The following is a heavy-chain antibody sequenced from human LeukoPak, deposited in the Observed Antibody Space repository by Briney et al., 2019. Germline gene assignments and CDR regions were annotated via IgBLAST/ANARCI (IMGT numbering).Heavy chain of an antibody. CDR3: ARGARGVIAY. CDR2: INHSGST. CDR1: GGSFSGYY. Sequence: SETLSLTCAVYGGSFSGYYWSWIRQPPGKGLEWIGEINHSGSTNYNPSLKSRVTISVDTSKNQFSLKLSSVSAADTAVYYCARGARGVIAYWGQGTLVTVSS. J-gene: IGHJ4*02. V-gene: IGHV4-34*01. D-gene: IGHD3-10*01.